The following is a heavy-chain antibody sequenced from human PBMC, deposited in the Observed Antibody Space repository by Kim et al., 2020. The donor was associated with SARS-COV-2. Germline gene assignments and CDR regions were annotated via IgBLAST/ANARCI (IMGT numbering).Heavy chain of an antibody. Sequence: YTPSLKSRVTISVDTSKNQFSLKLSSVTAADTAVYYCAREYSSSWGISDYWGQGTLVTVSS. J-gene: IGHJ4*02. V-gene: IGHV4-39*02. D-gene: IGHD6-13*01. CDR3: AREYSSSWGISDY.